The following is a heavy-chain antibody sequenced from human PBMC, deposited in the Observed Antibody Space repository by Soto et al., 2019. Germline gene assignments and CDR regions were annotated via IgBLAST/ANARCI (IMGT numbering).Heavy chain of an antibody. D-gene: IGHD2-2*01. V-gene: IGHV3-74*01. CDR1: GFTFSSYW. Sequence: GGSLRLSCAASGFTFSSYWMHWVRQAPGKGLVWVSRINSDGSSTSYADSVKGRFTISRDNAKNTLHLQMNSLRAEDTAVYYCAKNICISTSAYPRNNWFHPRGQGIRGT. J-gene: IGHJ5*02. CDR2: INSDGSST. CDR3: AKNICISTSAYPRNNWFHP.